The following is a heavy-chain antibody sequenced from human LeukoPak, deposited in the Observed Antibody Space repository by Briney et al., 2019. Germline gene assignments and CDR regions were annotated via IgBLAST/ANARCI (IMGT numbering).Heavy chain of an antibody. CDR1: GFTFSSYA. V-gene: IGHV3-30-3*01. Sequence: PGGSLRLSCAASGFTFSSYAMHWVRQAPGKGLEWVAVISYDGSNKYYADSVKGRFTISRDNSKNTLYLQMNSLRAEDTAVYYCARDDGDYAFSFDIWGQGTMVTVSS. J-gene: IGHJ3*02. CDR3: ARDDGDYAFSFDI. CDR2: ISYDGSNK. D-gene: IGHD4-17*01.